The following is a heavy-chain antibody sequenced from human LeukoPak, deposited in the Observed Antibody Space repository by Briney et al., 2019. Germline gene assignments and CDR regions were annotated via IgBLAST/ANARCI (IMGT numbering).Heavy chain of an antibody. V-gene: IGHV1-2*02. CDR3: ARASRYYDSSGYLVFNAFDI. D-gene: IGHD3-22*01. CDR1: GYTFTGYY. Sequence: ASVKVSCKASGYTFTGYYMHWVRQAPGQGLEWTGWINPNSGGTNYAQKFQGRVTMTRDTSISTAYMELSRLRSDDTAVYYCARASRYYDSSGYLVFNAFDIWGQGTMVTVSS. J-gene: IGHJ3*02. CDR2: INPNSGGT.